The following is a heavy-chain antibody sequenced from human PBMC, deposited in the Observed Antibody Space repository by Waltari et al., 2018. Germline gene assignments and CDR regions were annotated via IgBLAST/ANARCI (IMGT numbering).Heavy chain of an antibody. CDR3: ARTNIVVVPAAIHYYYMDV. V-gene: IGHV1-69*12. CDR1: GGTFSSYA. Sequence: QVQLVQSGAEVKKPGSSVKVSCKASGGTFSSYAISWVRQAPGQGLEWMGGIIPIFGTANYAQKFQGRVTITADESTSTAYMELSSLRSEDTAVYYCARTNIVVVPAAIHYYYMDVWGKGTTVTISS. D-gene: IGHD2-2*01. J-gene: IGHJ6*03. CDR2: IIPIFGTA.